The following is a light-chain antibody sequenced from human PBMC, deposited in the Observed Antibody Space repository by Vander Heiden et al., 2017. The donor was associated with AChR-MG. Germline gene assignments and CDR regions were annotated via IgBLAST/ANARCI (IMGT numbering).Light chain of an antibody. J-gene: IGLJ2*01. CDR2: LNSDGSH. Sequence: QLVLPQSPSASASLGASVKLTCTLSSGHSSYAIAWHQQQPEKGPRYLMKLNSDGSHSKGDGIPDRFSGSSSGAERYLTISSLQSEDEADYYCQTWGSGIAFGGGTKLTVL. CDR1: SGHSSYA. V-gene: IGLV4-69*01. CDR3: QTWGSGIA.